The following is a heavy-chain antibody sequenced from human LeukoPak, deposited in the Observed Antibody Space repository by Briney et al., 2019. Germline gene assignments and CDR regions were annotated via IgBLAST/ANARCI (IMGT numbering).Heavy chain of an antibody. V-gene: IGHV1-8*01. CDR2: MNPNSGNT. D-gene: IGHD2-8*01. J-gene: IGHJ4*02. CDR3: ARGRTCTNDVCSSGVGY. CDR1: GYTFTSYD. Sequence: GASVKVSCKASGYTFTSYDINWVRQATGQGLEWMGWMNPNSGNTGYAQKFQGRVTMTRNTSISTAYMELSSLRSEDTAVYYCARGRTCTNDVCSSGVGYWGQGTLVTVSS.